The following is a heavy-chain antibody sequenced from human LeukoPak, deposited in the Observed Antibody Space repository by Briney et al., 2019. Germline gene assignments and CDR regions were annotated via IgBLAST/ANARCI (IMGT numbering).Heavy chain of an antibody. CDR1: RGPFNLYA. CDR3: ARVGPYCSSTSCPMNN. D-gene: IGHD2-2*01. Sequence: SVRVSYRASRGPFNLYAISWVRHAPGQGLEYMGGLLLVLGTANYEQKFQGRVTNTADEYTSTAYMELSSLRSEDTAVYYCARVGPYCSSTSCPMNNWGQGTMVTVSS. J-gene: IGHJ3*01. V-gene: IGHV1-69*13. CDR2: LLLVLGTA.